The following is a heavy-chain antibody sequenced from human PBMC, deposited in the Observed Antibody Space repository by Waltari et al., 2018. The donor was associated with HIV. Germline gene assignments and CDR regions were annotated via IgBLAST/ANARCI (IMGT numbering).Heavy chain of an antibody. CDR3: ARDLSVRHYDFWSGQNEGYYGMDV. CDR2: IYYSGST. J-gene: IGHJ6*02. V-gene: IGHV4-59*01. CDR1: GGSISSYY. D-gene: IGHD3-3*01. Sequence: QVQLQESVPGLVKPSETLSLTCPVAGGSISSYYWSWLRQPPGKGLEWIGYIYYSGSTNYNPSLKSRVTISVDTSKNQFSLKLSSVTAADTAVYYCARDLSVRHYDFWSGQNEGYYGMDVWGQGTTVTVSS.